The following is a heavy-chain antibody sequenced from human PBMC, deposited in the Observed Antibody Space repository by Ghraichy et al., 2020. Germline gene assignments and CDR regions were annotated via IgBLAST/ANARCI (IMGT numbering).Heavy chain of an antibody. Sequence: ESLNISCAVYGGSFSGYYWSWIRQPPGKGLEWIGEINHSGSTNYNPSLKSRVTISVDTSKNQFSLKLSSVTAADTAVYYCARGLAYSSYFDYWGQGTLVTVSS. D-gene: IGHD6-19*01. CDR3: ARGLAYSSYFDY. J-gene: IGHJ4*02. V-gene: IGHV4-34*01. CDR2: INHSGST. CDR1: GGSFSGYY.